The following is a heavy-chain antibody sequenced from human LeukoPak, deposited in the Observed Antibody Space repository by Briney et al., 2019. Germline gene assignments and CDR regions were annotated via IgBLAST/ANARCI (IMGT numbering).Heavy chain of an antibody. CDR1: GGTFSNYA. Sequence: ASVTVSCKASGGTFSNYAISWVRQAPGQGLDWMGGIIPSFGAANYSQKFLGRVTITADESTSTAYMELSSLRSEDTAIYYCARDPRTSGYSYGLGYWGQGTLVTVSS. CDR2: IIPSFGAA. J-gene: IGHJ4*02. CDR3: ARDPRTSGYSYGLGY. D-gene: IGHD5-18*01. V-gene: IGHV1-69*13.